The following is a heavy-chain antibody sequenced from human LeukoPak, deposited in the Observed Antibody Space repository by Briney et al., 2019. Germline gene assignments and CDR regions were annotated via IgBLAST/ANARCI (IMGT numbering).Heavy chain of an antibody. CDR3: ATAFAGNLVDD. CDR2: FALEDGEK. Sequence: ASVKVSCKVSGYTLSDLSMHWVRQAPGKGLEWMGSFALEDGEKVYAQKFQGRVTMTEDTSTDTAYMELSSLRSEDTAVYYCATAFAGNLVDDWGQGTLVSDSS. D-gene: IGHD1-14*01. J-gene: IGHJ4*02. V-gene: IGHV1-24*01. CDR1: GYTLSDLS.